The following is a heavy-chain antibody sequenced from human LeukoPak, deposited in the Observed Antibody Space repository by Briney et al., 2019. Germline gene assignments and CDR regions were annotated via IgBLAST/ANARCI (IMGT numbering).Heavy chain of an antibody. D-gene: IGHD6-13*01. J-gene: IGHJ5*02. CDR1: GFTFSSYG. Sequence: GGSLRLSCAASGFTFSSYGMHWVRQAPGKGLEWVAIIRYDGSNKYYADSVKGRFTISRDNSKNTLYLQMNSLRAEDTAVYYCAKAFSSSSWYHEANWFDPWGQGTLVTVSS. CDR2: IRYDGSNK. CDR3: AKAFSSSSWYHEANWFDP. V-gene: IGHV3-30*02.